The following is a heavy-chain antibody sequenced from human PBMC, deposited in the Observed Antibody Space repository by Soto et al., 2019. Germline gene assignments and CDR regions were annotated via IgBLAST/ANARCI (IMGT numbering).Heavy chain of an antibody. Sequence: QITLKESSPTLVKPTQTLTLTCTFSGFSLSTSEVGVGWIQQPPGKALQWLALIYWDDDKRYSPSLKSRLTITKDTSKNQVVLTMTNMDPVDTATYYCAHSLIGYYYDSSGSNWFDPWGQGTLVTVSS. D-gene: IGHD3-22*01. V-gene: IGHV2-5*02. CDR1: GFSLSTSEVG. J-gene: IGHJ5*02. CDR2: IYWDDDK. CDR3: AHSLIGYYYDSSGSNWFDP.